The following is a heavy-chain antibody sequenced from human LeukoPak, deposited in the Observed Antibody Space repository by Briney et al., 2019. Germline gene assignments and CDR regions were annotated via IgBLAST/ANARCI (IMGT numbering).Heavy chain of an antibody. V-gene: IGHV3-23*01. CDR2: ISGSGGST. J-gene: IGHJ6*02. Sequence: GGSLRLSCAASGFTFSSYAMSWVRQAPGKGLEWVSAISGSGGSTYYADSVKGRFTISRDNSKNTLYLQMNSLRAEDTAVYYCAKKESPNYYGSGSCYYYGMDVWGQGTTVTVSS. CDR1: GFTFSSYA. D-gene: IGHD3-10*01. CDR3: AKKESPNYYGSGSCYYYGMDV.